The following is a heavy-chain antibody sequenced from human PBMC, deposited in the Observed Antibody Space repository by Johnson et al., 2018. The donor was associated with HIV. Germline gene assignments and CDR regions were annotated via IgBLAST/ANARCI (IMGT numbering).Heavy chain of an antibody. CDR3: ARVAVSTAAGGVPLDI. CDR1: GFTFSSYG. D-gene: IGHD2-2*01. CDR2: TWFDGSKK. V-gene: IGHV3-33*03. Sequence: QVQLVESGGGLVQPGGSLRLSCAASGFTFSSYGIHWVRQAPGKGLEWVASTWFDGSKKYYSDSVRGRFIISRDNSKNTLYLQMNSLRAEDTALYFCARVAVSTAAGGVPLDIWGPGTMVTVSA. J-gene: IGHJ3*02.